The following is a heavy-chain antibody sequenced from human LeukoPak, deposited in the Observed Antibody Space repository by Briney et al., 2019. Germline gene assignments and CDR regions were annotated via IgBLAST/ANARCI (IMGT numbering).Heavy chain of an antibody. Sequence: SETLSLTCTVSGGSISSSSYYWGWIRQPPGKGLEWIGSIYYSGSTYYNPSLKSRVTISVDTSKNQFSLKLSSVTAADTAVYYCATPDMNCGGDCLYFDYWGQGTLVTVSS. CDR1: GGSISSSSYY. J-gene: IGHJ4*02. V-gene: IGHV4-39*01. CDR2: IYYSGST. D-gene: IGHD2-21*02. CDR3: ATPDMNCGGDCLYFDY.